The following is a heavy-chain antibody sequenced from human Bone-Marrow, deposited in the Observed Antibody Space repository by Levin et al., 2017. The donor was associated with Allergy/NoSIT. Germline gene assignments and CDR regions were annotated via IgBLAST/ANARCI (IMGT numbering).Heavy chain of an antibody. CDR2: LDPNGDVS. CDR1: GYTFTSYD. V-gene: IGHV1-8*01. J-gene: IGHJ4*02. CDR3: ARRSRLWGAFDS. D-gene: IGHD4/OR15-4a*01. Sequence: PGASVKVSCKASGYTFTSYDINWVRQAPGQGLDWMGWLDPNGDVSGFARKFRGRVTVTRDTSTSTAYLELRSLRSDDTAVYYCARRSRLWGAFDSWGQGTLVTVAS.